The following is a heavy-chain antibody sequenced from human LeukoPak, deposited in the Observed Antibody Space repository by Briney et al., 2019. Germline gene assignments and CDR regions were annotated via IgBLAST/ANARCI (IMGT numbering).Heavy chain of an antibody. V-gene: IGHV3-48*04. CDR2: ITTGGSSI. CDR3: ARVGYVSGGYDY. J-gene: IGHJ4*02. D-gene: IGHD6-19*01. Sequence: GGSLRLSCAASGFTFSAYAMTWVRQAAGKGLECVSYITTGGSSIFYADSVKGRFTISRDNAKNSLYLQMNSLRAEDPALYYGARVGYVSGGYDYWGQGALVTVSS. CDR1: GFTFSAYA.